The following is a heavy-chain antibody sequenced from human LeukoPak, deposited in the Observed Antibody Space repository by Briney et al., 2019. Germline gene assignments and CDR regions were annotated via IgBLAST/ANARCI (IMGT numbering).Heavy chain of an antibody. Sequence: PSETLSLTCTVSGGSISSYYWTWIRQPPGKGLEWIGYIHYSGSSRSHPSLNSRVTMSVDTSKSQFSLKLTSVTAADTAVYYCARGRRTAVVTDFDYWGQGTLVTVSP. J-gene: IGHJ4*02. D-gene: IGHD2-21*02. CDR1: GGSISSYY. V-gene: IGHV4-59*01. CDR3: ARGRRTAVVTDFDY. CDR2: IHYSGSS.